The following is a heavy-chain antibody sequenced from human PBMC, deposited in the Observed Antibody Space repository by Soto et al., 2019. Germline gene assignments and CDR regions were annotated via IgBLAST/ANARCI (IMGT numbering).Heavy chain of an antibody. J-gene: IGHJ6*02. CDR1: GYSLTRYW. CDR3: ARATGTTNYYYDGMDV. V-gene: IGHV5-51*01. CDR2: IYPGDSDT. Sequence: PGEPLKIYCKGSGYSLTRYWIGWVRQMPGKGLEWMGIIYPGDSDTRYSPSFQGQVTISADKSISTAYLQWSSLKASDTAMYYCARATGTTNYYYDGMDVWGQGTTVTVSS. D-gene: IGHD1-7*01.